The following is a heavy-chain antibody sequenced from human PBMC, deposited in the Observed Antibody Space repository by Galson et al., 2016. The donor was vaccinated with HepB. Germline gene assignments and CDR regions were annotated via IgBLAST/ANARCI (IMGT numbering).Heavy chain of an antibody. CDR3: AKALMNKRGADY. D-gene: IGHD3-10*01. Sequence: SLRLSCAASGFTFSTYTMRWVRQAPGKGLEWVSSISGNDGYTDYADSVKGRFTISRDNSKNTLYLQMKSLRVEDTSVYYCAKALMNKRGADYWGQGTLVTVSS. J-gene: IGHJ4*02. V-gene: IGHV3-23*01. CDR1: GFTFSTYT. CDR2: ISGNDGYT.